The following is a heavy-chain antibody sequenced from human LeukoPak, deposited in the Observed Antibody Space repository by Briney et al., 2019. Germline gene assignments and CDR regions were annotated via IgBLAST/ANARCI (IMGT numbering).Heavy chain of an antibody. V-gene: IGHV3-66*01. CDR1: GFTVSRNY. CDR3: ARDEYEYAGWFDP. Sequence: GGSLRLSCVASGFTVSRNYMNWVRQAPGKGPEWVSIIYSGGRTYYADSVKGRFTISRDNSKNTLYLQMNSLRVEDTAVYYCARDEYEYAGWFDPWGQGTLVTVSS. CDR2: IYSGGRT. J-gene: IGHJ5*02. D-gene: IGHD5-12*01.